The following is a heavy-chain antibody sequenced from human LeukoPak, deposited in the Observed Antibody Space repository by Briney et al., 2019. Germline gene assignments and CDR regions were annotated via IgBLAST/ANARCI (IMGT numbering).Heavy chain of an antibody. D-gene: IGHD2-15*01. CDR1: GDSVSSNSAA. V-gene: IGHV6-1*01. CDR2: TYYRSKWYS. CDR3: AREACSGGSCYLGGDAFDI. J-gene: IGHJ3*02. Sequence: SQTLSLTCAISGDSVSSNSAAWNWIRQSPSRGLEWLGRTYYRSKWYSDYAVSVKSRITIDPDTSKNQFSLQLNSVTPEDTAVYYCAREACSGGSCYLGGDAFDIWGQGTMVTVSS.